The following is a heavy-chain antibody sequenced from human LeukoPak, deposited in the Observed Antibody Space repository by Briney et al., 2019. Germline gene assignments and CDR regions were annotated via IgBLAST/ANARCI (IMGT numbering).Heavy chain of an antibody. J-gene: IGHJ4*02. CDR2: ISAYNGNT. CDR3: ARESRYCGGDCYSDY. D-gene: IGHD2-21*01. V-gene: IGHV1-18*01. CDR1: GYTFTSYG. Sequence: GASVKVSCKASGYTFTSYGTSWVRQAPGQGLEWMGWISAYNGNTNYAQKLQGRVTMTTDTSTSTAYMELRSLRSDDTAVYYCARESRYCGGDCYSDYWGQGNLVTVSS.